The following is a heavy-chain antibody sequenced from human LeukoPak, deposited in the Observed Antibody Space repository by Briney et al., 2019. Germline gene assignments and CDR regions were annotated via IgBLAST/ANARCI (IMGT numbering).Heavy chain of an antibody. D-gene: IGHD3-22*01. J-gene: IGHJ4*02. CDR3: ATPRYHYDSSGYFDK. Sequence: ASVKVSCKASGYTFTSYYMHWVRQAPGQGLEWMGIINPSGGSTSYAQKFQGRVTMTRDTSISTAYMELSRLRSDGTAVYYCATPRYHYDSSGYFDKWGQGTLVTVSS. CDR1: GYTFTSYY. CDR2: INPSGGST. V-gene: IGHV1-46*01.